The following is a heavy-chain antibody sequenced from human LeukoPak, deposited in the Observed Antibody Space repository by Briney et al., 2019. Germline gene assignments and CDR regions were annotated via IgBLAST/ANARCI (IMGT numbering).Heavy chain of an antibody. CDR1: GYTFSNYY. Sequence: ATVKVSCKASGYTFSNYYLHWVRQAPGQGLEWMGLINPTAGNTYYAQRFQGRVTMTRNTSTSTVYMELSSLRSEDTAVYYCARIRDGYNDAYDIWGQGTMVTVPS. CDR3: ARIRDGYNDAYDI. D-gene: IGHD5-24*01. J-gene: IGHJ3*02. CDR2: INPTAGNT. V-gene: IGHV1-46*01.